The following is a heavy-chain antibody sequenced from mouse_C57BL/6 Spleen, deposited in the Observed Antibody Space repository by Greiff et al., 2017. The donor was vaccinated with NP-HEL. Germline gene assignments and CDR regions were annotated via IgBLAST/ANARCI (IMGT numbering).Heavy chain of an antibody. V-gene: IGHV5-4*01. CDR3: AREDDYDVGYYFDY. Sequence: EVQVVESGGGLVKPGGSLKLSCAASGFTFSSYAMSWVRQTPEKRLEWVATISDGGSYTYYPDNVKGRFTISRDNAKNNLYLQMSHLKSEDTAMYYCAREDDYDVGYYFDYWGQGTTLTVSS. CDR2: ISDGGSYT. J-gene: IGHJ2*01. D-gene: IGHD2-4*01. CDR1: GFTFSSYA.